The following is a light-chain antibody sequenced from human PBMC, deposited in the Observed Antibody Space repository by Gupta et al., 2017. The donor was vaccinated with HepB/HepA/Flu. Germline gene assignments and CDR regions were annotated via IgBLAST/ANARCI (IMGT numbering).Light chain of an antibody. CDR2: EHN. V-gene: IGLV6-57*03. CDR3: QSDDGNNVV. Sequence: FMLAQTHSVPASPGIPLTISCTRSSGSIGSNYVQWYRQRPGSDPTTVIYEHNQRPSGVPDRFSGSFDSSSNSASLTISGRKTEDEDDYDCQSDDGNNVVFGGGTKLTVL. J-gene: IGLJ2*01. CDR1: SGSIGSNY.